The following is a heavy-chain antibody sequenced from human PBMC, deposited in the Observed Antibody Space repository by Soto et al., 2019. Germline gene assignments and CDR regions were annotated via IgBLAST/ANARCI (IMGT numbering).Heavy chain of an antibody. J-gene: IGHJ4*02. V-gene: IGHV3-74*01. CDR1: GFTFSSYW. CDR2: INSDGSST. Sequence: EVQLVESGGGLVQPGGSLRLSCVASGFTFSSYWMHWVRQAPGKGLVWVSGINSDGSSTSYADSVKGRFTISRDNAKNKLYLQMNSLRAEDTAVYYCARGGSTFFAYWGQGTLVTVSS. CDR3: ARGGSTFFAY. D-gene: IGHD3-3*01.